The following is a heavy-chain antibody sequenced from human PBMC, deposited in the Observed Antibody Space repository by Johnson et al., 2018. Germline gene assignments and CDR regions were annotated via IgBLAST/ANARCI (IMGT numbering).Heavy chain of an antibody. D-gene: IGHD3-16*02. Sequence: VQLVESGAEVKKPGSSVKVSCKASGGTFSSYAISWVRQAPGQGLEWMGGIIPIFGTANYAQKFQGRVTITADESTSTAYMELSSLRSGDTAVYYCARDRYPYDYVWGSYRYAGYFQHWGQGTLVTVSS. J-gene: IGHJ1*01. CDR2: IIPIFGTA. V-gene: IGHV1-69*01. CDR3: ARDRYPYDYVWGSYRYAGYFQH. CDR1: GGTFSSYA.